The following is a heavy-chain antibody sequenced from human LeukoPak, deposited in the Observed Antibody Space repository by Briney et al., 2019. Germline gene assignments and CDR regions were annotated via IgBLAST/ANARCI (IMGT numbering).Heavy chain of an antibody. V-gene: IGHV1-18*01. D-gene: IGHD1-1*01. J-gene: IGHJ4*02. CDR3: ARTNVQSPNFDF. Sequence: ASVKVSCKASGGTFSSYAISWVRQAPGQGLEWMGWISPYNANTAYAQKFQGRVTMTTDTSTTTAYMDLTNLRSDDTAVYYCARTNVQSPNFDFWGQGTLVTVSS. CDR1: GGTFSSYA. CDR2: ISPYNANT.